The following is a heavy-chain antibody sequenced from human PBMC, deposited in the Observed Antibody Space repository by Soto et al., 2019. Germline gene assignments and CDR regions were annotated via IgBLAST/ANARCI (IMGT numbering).Heavy chain of an antibody. Sequence: ASVKVSCKASGGTFSSYTISWVRQAPGQGLEWMGRIIPILGIANYAQKFQGRVTITADKSTSTAYMELSSLRSEDTAVYYCARGSYYDILTGYPDGAFDIWGQGTMVTVSS. CDR3: ARGSYYDILTGYPDGAFDI. D-gene: IGHD3-9*01. V-gene: IGHV1-69*02. CDR2: IIPILGIA. J-gene: IGHJ3*02. CDR1: GGTFSSYT.